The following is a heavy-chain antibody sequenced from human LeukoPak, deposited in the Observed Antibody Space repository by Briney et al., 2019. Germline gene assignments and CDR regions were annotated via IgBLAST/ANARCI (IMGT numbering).Heavy chain of an antibody. V-gene: IGHV3-21*01. CDR2: ISSSSTYI. Sequence: GGSLKLSCAASGFTFSSYSVNWVRQAPGKGLEWVSSISSSSTYIYYADSVKGRFTISRDNSKNTLYLQMNSLRAEDTAVYYCARENSDTAMAHDAFDIWGQGTMVTVSS. CDR1: GFTFSSYS. J-gene: IGHJ3*02. D-gene: IGHD5-18*01. CDR3: ARENSDTAMAHDAFDI.